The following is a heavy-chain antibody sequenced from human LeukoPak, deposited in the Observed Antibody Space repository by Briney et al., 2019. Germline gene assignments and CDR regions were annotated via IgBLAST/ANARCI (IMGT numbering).Heavy chain of an antibody. CDR3: ATLVPPGWFDP. CDR2: IYHSGST. CDR1: GGSISSYY. V-gene: IGHV4-59*04. Sequence: SETLSLTCTVSGGSISSYYWSWIRQPPGKGLEWIGSIYHSGSTYYNPSLKSRVTISVDTSKNQFSLKLTSVTAADTAVYYCATLVPPGWFDPWGQGTLVTVSS. J-gene: IGHJ5*02. D-gene: IGHD1-14*01.